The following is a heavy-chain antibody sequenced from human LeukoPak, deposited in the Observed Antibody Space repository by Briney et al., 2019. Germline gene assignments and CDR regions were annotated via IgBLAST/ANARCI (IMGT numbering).Heavy chain of an antibody. CDR3: ARAGDYYDTSGFSTEALDI. CDR1: GFTFSDHY. CDR2: IRNRAKSYTT. J-gene: IGHJ3*02. D-gene: IGHD3-22*01. Sequence: GGSLRLACATSGFTFSDHYMDWVSHAPGKGLEWVGRIRNRAKSYTTHSAPSVKDRFTISRDDSRNSLYLQMNCLKTEDTAVYFCARAGDYYDTSGFSTEALDIWVQGTMVTVSS. V-gene: IGHV3-72*01.